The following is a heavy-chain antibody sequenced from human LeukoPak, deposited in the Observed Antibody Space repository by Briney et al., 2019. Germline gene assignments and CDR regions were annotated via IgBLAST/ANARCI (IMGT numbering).Heavy chain of an antibody. V-gene: IGHV3-11*01. CDR1: GFTFSDYY. Sequence: GGSLRLSCAASGFTFSDYYMSWIRQAPGKGLEWVSYISSSGSTIYYADSVKGRFTISRDNAKNSLYLQMNSLRAEDTALYYCASSRSGYWFDPWGQGTLVTVSS. CDR2: ISSSGSTI. CDR3: ASSRSGYWFDP. D-gene: IGHD3-22*01. J-gene: IGHJ5*02.